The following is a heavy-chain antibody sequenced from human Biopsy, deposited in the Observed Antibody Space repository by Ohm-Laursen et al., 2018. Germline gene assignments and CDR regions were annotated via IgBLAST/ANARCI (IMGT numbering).Heavy chain of an antibody. CDR1: GYTITGYH. J-gene: IGHJ5*02. CDR2: INAKTGDT. Sequence: VKVSCTASGYTITGYHVHWVRQAPGQGLEWMGWINAKTGDTNYAQKFQGRVTMTRDTSISTAYVDLSSLRSDDTAVYYCTRGGYYFDSLAYYYRFDPWGQGTLVTVSS. CDR3: TRGGYYFDSLAYYYRFDP. V-gene: IGHV1-2*02. D-gene: IGHD3-22*01.